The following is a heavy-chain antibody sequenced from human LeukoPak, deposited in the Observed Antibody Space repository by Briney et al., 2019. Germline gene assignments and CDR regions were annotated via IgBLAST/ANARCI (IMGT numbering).Heavy chain of an antibody. CDR2: IYHSGST. CDR3: ARDRSFHYYDSSGYYHSFDY. D-gene: IGHD3-22*01. J-gene: IGHJ4*02. V-gene: IGHV4-38-2*02. Sequence: SETLSLTCTVSGYSISSGYYWGWIRQPPGKGLEWIGSIYHSGSTYYNPSLKSRVTISVDTSKNQFSLKLSSVTAADTAVYYCARDRSFHYYDSSGYYHSFDYWGQGTLVTVSS. CDR1: GYSISSGYY.